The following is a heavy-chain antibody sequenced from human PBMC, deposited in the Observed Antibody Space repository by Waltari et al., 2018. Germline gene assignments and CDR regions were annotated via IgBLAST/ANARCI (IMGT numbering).Heavy chain of an antibody. Sequence: QVHLQQWGAGLLKPSETLSLTCAVYGGPFSGYYWAWLRQPPGKGPEWIGEINRGGNSNLQPALKSRVIMSVDTSKNQVFLKLTSVTAADTAVYYCARAEQGGSAVGPDFQHWGQGTLVTVSS. V-gene: IGHV4-34*01. CDR2: INRGGNS. CDR1: GGPFSGYY. CDR3: ARAEQGGSAVGPDFQH. D-gene: IGHD1-26*01. J-gene: IGHJ1*01.